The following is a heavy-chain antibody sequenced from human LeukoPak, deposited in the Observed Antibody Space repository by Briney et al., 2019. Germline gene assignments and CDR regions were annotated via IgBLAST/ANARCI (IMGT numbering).Heavy chain of an antibody. D-gene: IGHD2-2*01. V-gene: IGHV3-53*01. CDR2: IYRGGST. CDR3: AREAWGSTRYYYYMDV. J-gene: IGHJ6*03. Sequence: GGSLRLSCAASGFTVSSNYMSWVRQARGKGLEWVSVIYRGGSTYYADSVKGRFTISRDNSKNTLYLQMNSLRAEDTAVYYCAREAWGSTRYYYYMDVWGKGTTVTVSS. CDR1: GFTVSSNY.